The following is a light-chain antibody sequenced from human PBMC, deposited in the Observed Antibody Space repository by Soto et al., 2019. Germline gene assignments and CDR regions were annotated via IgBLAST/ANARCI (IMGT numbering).Light chain of an antibody. CDR2: GVS. CDR3: QQYDSSPWT. CDR1: QSVSSSY. J-gene: IGKJ1*01. Sequence: EIVLTQSPGILSLSPGERATLSCRISQSVSSSYLAWYQQKPGQAPRLLIYGVSRRAAGVADRFSGSGSGTDFSLTISRLESEDFAVYYCQQYDSSPWTFGQGTKVDTK. V-gene: IGKV3-20*01.